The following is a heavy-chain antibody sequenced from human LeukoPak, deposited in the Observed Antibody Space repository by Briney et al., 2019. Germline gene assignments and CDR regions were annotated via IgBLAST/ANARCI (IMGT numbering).Heavy chain of an antibody. CDR3: ARDLIHSAAGDFDF. J-gene: IGHJ4*02. D-gene: IGHD3-16*01. Sequence: PSETLSLICTVSGGSISSYYWSWIRQPAGKGLEWIGRICTTGSTNYNPSLKSRVTMSVDTSKNQFSLRLSSVTAADTAVYYCARDLIHSAAGDFDFWGQGTLVTVSS. CDR2: ICTTGST. V-gene: IGHV4-4*07. CDR1: GGSISSYY.